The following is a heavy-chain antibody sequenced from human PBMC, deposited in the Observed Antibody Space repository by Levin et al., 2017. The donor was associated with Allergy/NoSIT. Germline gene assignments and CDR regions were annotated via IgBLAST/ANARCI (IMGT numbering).Heavy chain of an antibody. CDR3: ARDWVGEMATKIRPSFDY. CDR1: GYTFTSYG. V-gene: IGHV1-18*01. D-gene: IGHD5-24*01. CDR2: ISAYNGNT. Sequence: ASVKVSCKASGYTFTSYGISWVRQAPGQGLEWMGWISAYNGNTNYAQKLQGRVTMTTDTSTSTAYMELRSLRSDDTAVYYCARDWVGEMATKIRPSFDYWGQGTLVTVSS. J-gene: IGHJ4*02.